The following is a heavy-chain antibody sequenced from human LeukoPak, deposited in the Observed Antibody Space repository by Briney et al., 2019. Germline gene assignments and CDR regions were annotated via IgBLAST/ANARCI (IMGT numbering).Heavy chain of an antibody. D-gene: IGHD3-22*01. V-gene: IGHV4-34*01. J-gene: IGHJ1*01. CDR3: ARDGYYDSSGHGAEYFQH. Sequence: SETLSLTCAVYGGSFSGYYWSWIRQPPGKGLEWIGEINHSGSTNYNPSLKSRVTISVDRSKNQFSLKLSSVTAADTAVYYCARDGYYDSSGHGAEYFQHWGQGTLVTVSS. CDR1: GGSFSGYY. CDR2: INHSGST.